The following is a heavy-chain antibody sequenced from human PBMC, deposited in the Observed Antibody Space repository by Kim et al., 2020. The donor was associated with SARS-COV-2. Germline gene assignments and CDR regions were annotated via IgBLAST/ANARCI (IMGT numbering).Heavy chain of an antibody. Sequence: KFQGRVTITADKATSTAYMGLSSLRSEDTAVYYCARSTYYYGSGPGRFDYWGQGTLVTVSS. V-gene: IGHV1-69*02. J-gene: IGHJ4*02. CDR3: ARSTYYYGSGPGRFDY. D-gene: IGHD3-10*01.